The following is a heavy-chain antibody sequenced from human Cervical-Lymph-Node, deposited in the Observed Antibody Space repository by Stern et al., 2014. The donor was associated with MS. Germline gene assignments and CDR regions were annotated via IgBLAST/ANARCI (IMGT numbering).Heavy chain of an antibody. CDR2: IYHSGAS. V-gene: IGHV4-4*02. CDR1: GGSVSSTNW. J-gene: IGHJ2*01. D-gene: IGHD2/OR15-2a*01. CDR3: ARERQQYCNSEGCSYWYFDL. Sequence: VQLVESGPGLVKPSGTLSLTCAVSGGSVSSTNWWSWVRQSPGKGLEWIGNIYHSGASNYRPSLRSRVSISLDNSKNRLSLHLTSVTAADTAVYYCARERQQYCNSEGCSYWYFDLWGRSTLVTVSS.